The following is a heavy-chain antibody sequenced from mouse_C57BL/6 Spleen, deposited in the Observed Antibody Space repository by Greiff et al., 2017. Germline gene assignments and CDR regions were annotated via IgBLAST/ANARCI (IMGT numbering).Heavy chain of an antibody. Sequence: EVNLVESGGDLVKPGGSLKLSCAASGFTFSSYGLSWVRQTPDKRLEWVATISSGGSYTYSPDSVKGRFTISRDNSKNTLYRQMGRLKAEDTAMYYGERYYDYDEYFEVWGTGTTVTVSS. CDR1: GFTFSSYG. CDR3: ERYYDYDEYFEV. V-gene: IGHV5-6*01. D-gene: IGHD2-4*01. J-gene: IGHJ1*03. CDR2: ISSGGSYT.